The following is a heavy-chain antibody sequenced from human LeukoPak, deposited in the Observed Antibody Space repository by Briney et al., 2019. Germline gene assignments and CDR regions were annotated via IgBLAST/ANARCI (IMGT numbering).Heavy chain of an antibody. D-gene: IGHD3-22*01. CDR2: IIPIFGTA. Sequence: SVKVSCKASGATFSSYAISWVRQAPGQGLEWMGGIIPIFGTANYAQKFQGRVTITTDESTSTAYMELSSLRSEDTAVYYCASTPSLYDRSGQFDYWGQGTLVTVSS. CDR3: ASTPSLYDRSGQFDY. V-gene: IGHV1-69*05. J-gene: IGHJ4*02. CDR1: GATFSSYA.